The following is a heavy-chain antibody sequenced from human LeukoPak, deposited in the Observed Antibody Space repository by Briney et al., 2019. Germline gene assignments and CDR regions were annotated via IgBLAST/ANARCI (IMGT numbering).Heavy chain of an antibody. D-gene: IGHD3-10*01. CDR1: GFTFSSYD. V-gene: IGHV3-23*01. CDR3: ARDLGPVHSGY. J-gene: IGHJ4*02. CDR2: IRPSGDNT. Sequence: GGSLRLSCAASGFTFSSYDMTWVRQAPGRGLEWVSSIRPSGDNTYYGDSVKGRFTISRDNSKNTVYLQMNSLRAEDTAVYYCARDLGPVHSGYWGQGTLVTVSS.